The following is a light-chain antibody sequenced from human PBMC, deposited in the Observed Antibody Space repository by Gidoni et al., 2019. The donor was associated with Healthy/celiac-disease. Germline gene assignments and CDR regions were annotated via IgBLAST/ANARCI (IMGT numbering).Light chain of an antibody. V-gene: IGKV3-20*01. CDR2: GAS. J-gene: IGKJ2*01. CDR3: QQYGSSPPYT. CDR1: QRVSSSY. Sequence: EIVLTQSPGTLSLSPGERATLSCRASQRVSSSYLAWYQQKTGQAPRLLIYGASSRATGIPDRFSGSGSGTDFTLTISRLEPEDFAVYYCQQYGSSPPYTFGQGTKLEIK.